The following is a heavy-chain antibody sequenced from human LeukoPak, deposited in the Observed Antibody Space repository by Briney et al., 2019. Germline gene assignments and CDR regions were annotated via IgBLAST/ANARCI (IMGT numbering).Heavy chain of an antibody. CDR3: ARGDKFSGDY. J-gene: IGHJ4*02. CDR1: GFTFSHYW. D-gene: IGHD6-19*01. Sequence: GGSLRLSCAASGFTFSHYWMSWVRQAPGNGLEWVANINQDGSEKYYVDSLKGRFTISRDNAEHSLYLQMNNLRAEDTAVYYCARGDKFSGDYWGRGTLVTVSS. CDR2: INQDGSEK. V-gene: IGHV3-7*04.